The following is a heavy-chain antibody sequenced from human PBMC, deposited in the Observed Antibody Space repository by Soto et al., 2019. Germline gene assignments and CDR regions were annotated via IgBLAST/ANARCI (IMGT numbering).Heavy chain of an antibody. CDR3: ARGGDSSGRVNFDY. J-gene: IGHJ4*02. V-gene: IGHV3-30-3*01. CDR1: GFTFSSYA. CDR2: ISYDGSNK. D-gene: IGHD6-19*01. Sequence: GGSLRLSCAASGFTFSSYAMHWVRQAPGKGLEWVAVISYDGSNKYYADSVKGRFTISRDNSKNTLYLQMNSLRAEDTAVYYCARGGDSSGRVNFDYWGQGTLVTVSS.